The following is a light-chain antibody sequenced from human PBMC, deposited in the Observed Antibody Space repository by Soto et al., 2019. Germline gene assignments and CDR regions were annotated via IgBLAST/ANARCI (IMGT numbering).Light chain of an antibody. J-gene: IGKJ4*01. CDR3: KKINSYTRLN. V-gene: IGKV1-9*01. CDR2: AAS. Sequence: DSQFTRSPSFLASSVGDRVTITCLASQGISSYLAWYQQKPGKAPKLLIYAASTLQSGVPSRFSGSGSGTEFTITISSMKPEDFATYYCKKINSYTRLNFGGGT. CDR1: QGISSY.